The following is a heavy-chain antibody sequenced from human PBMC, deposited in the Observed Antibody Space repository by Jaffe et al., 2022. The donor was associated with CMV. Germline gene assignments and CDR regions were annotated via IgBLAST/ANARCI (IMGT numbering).Heavy chain of an antibody. Sequence: QVQLVESGGGVVQPGRSLRLSCAASGFTFSSYGMHWVRQAPGKGLEWVAVIWYDGSNKYYADSVKGRFTISRDNSKNTLYLQMNSLRAEDTAVYYCARLALLGGYFDYWGQGTLVTVSS. J-gene: IGHJ4*02. D-gene: IGHD3-3*02. CDR1: GFTFSSYG. CDR3: ARLALLGGYFDY. CDR2: IWYDGSNK. V-gene: IGHV3-33*01.